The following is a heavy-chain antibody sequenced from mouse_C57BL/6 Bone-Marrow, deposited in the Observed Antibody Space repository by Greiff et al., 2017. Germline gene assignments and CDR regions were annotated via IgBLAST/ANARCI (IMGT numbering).Heavy chain of an antibody. CDR3: ARPLLYGSIYGFAY. CDR2: IHPNSGGT. J-gene: IGHJ3*01. Sequence: QVQLQQPGAELVKPGASVKVSCKASGYTFTSYRMHWVKQRPGQGLEWIGRIHPNSGGTKYNEKFQSKATLTVDKPSSTAYMQHSSLTSEDSAVDFCARPLLYGSIYGFAYWGPGTLVTVSA. D-gene: IGHD1-1*01. CDR1: GYTFTSYR. V-gene: IGHV1-72*01.